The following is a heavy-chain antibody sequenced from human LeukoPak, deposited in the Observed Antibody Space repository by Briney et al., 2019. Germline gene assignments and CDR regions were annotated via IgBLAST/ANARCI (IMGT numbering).Heavy chain of an antibody. J-gene: IGHJ4*02. CDR3: AKGVGGSGYEHSDY. V-gene: IGHV3-33*06. CDR1: GFTFSSYG. D-gene: IGHD5-12*01. Sequence: QPGGSLRLSCAASGFTFSSYGMHWVRQAPGKGLEWVAVIWCDGSNKYYADSVKGRFTISRDNSKNTLYLQMNSLRAEDTAVYYCAKGVGGSGYEHSDYWGQGTLVTVSS. CDR2: IWCDGSNK.